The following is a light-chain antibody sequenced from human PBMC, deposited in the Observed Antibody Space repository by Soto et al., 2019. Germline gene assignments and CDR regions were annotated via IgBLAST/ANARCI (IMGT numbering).Light chain of an antibody. V-gene: IGLV2-14*01. J-gene: IGLJ2*01. CDR1: SSDVGGYNY. CDR2: DVS. Sequence: QFALTQPASVSGSPGQSITISCTGTSSDVGGYNYVSWYQQHPGKAPKLMIYDVSNRPSGVSNRFSGSKSGNTASLTISGLQAEDEADYYCSSYTSSSTFHVVFGGGTKLTVL. CDR3: SSYTSSSTFHVV.